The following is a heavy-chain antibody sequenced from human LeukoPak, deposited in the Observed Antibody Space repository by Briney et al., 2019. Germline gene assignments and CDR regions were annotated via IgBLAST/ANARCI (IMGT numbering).Heavy chain of an antibody. CDR2: ISYDGSNK. D-gene: IGHD3-9*01. V-gene: IGHV3-30*04. CDR3: ARDTHYDILTGPFDY. J-gene: IGHJ4*02. Sequence: TGGSLRPSCAASGFTFSSYAMHWVRQAPGKGLEWVAVISYDGSNKYYADSVKGRFTISRDNSKNTLYLQMNSLRAEDTAVYYCARDTHYDILTGPFDYWGQGTLVTVSS. CDR1: GFTFSSYA.